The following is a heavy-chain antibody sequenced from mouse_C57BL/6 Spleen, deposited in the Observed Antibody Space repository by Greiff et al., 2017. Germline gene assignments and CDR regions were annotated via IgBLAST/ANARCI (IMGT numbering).Heavy chain of an antibody. CDR1: GYAFTNYL. J-gene: IGHJ3*01. D-gene: IGHD2-3*01. CDR2: INPGSGGT. Sequence: VQLQQSGAELVRPGTSVKVSCKASGYAFTNYLIEWVKQRPGQGLEWIGVINPGSGGTNYNEKFKGKATLTADKSSSTAYMQLSSLTSEDSAVYFCAIYDPAWCAYWGQGTLVTVSA. CDR3: AIYDPAWCAY. V-gene: IGHV1-54*01.